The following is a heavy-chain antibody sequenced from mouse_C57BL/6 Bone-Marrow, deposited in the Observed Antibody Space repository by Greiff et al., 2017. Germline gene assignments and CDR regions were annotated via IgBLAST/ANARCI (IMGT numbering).Heavy chain of an antibody. V-gene: IGHV14-1*01. J-gene: IGHJ3*01. CDR2: IDPEDGDT. Sequence: VQLKQSGAELARPGASVKLSCTASGFNIKDYYMHWVKQRPEQGLEWIGRIDPEDGDTEYAPKFQGKATMTADKSSNTAYLQLSCLTSEDTAVYYCATLVSYGGRGTLVTVS. CDR1: GFNIKDYY. CDR3: ATLVSY.